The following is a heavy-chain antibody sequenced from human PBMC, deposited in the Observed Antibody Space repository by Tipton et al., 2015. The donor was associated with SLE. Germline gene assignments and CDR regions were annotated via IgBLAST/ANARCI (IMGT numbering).Heavy chain of an antibody. J-gene: IGHJ4*02. D-gene: IGHD3-22*01. V-gene: IGHV1-2*02. CDR2: INPNSGGT. Sequence: QSGAEVKKPGASVKVSCKASGYTFTGYYMHWVRQAPGQGLEWMGWINPNSGGTNYAQKFQGRVTMTRDTSISTAYMELSRLRSEDATVYYCARAVSVSSGPPDYWGQGTLVTVSS. CDR1: GYTFTGYY. CDR3: ARAVSVSSGPPDY.